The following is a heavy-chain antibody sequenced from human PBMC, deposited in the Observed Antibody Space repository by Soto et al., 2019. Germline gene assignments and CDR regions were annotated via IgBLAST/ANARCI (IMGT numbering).Heavy chain of an antibody. V-gene: IGHV4-34*01. CDR3: ARGRRKGIAARPAWFDH. CDR1: GGSFSCYY. CDR2: INHSGST. Sequence: EXLSLTCAVYGGSFSCYYWSWIRQPPGKGLEWIGEINHSGSTNYNPSLKSRVTISVDTSKNQFSLKLSSVTAADTAVYYCARGRRKGIAARPAWFDHWGQGTLVTVSS. J-gene: IGHJ5*02. D-gene: IGHD6-6*01.